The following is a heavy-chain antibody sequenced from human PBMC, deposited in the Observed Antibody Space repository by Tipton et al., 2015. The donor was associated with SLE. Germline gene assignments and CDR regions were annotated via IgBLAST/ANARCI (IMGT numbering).Heavy chain of an antibody. CDR1: GGSMSSDTYY. J-gene: IGHJ6*02. CDR3: ATGRGADGYYTYGLDV. V-gene: IGHV4-61*09. Sequence: TLSLTCTVSGGSMSSDTYYWSWIRQPAGKGLECIGHVSSRGSPTYHPSLKSRVTSSVDTSKNQFSLRLTSVTAADTAVYYCATGRGADGYYTYGLDVWGQGP. D-gene: IGHD1-26*01. CDR2: VSSRGSP.